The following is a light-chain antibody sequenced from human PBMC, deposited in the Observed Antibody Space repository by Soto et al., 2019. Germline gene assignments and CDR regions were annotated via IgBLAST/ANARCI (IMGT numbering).Light chain of an antibody. CDR2: DAS. CDR3: QQYDDLPLT. J-gene: IGKJ4*01. Sequence: DIQMTQSPSSLSASVGDRVTITCQASQDIRKYLNWYQQKPGKAPKLLIYDASNLEVGVPSRFSGSRSGTHYTFTISSLQPEDTATYYCQQYDDLPLTFGGGTKVEIK. CDR1: QDIRKY. V-gene: IGKV1-33*01.